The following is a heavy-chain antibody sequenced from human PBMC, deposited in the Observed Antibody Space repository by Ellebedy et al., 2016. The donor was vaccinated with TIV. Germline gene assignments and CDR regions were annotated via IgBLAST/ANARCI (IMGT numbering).Heavy chain of an antibody. V-gene: IGHV3-7*04. J-gene: IGHJ4*02. D-gene: IGHD6-19*01. Sequence: GGSLRLSCAASGFMFSNFRMNWVRQAPGKGLEWVANIRQDGSEGFYVDSVKGRFTISRDNSKNSLYLQMNSLRVEDTAVYYCVRAGWYNFEFWGQGTVVTVSS. CDR2: IRQDGSEG. CDR3: VRAGWYNFEF. CDR1: GFMFSNFR.